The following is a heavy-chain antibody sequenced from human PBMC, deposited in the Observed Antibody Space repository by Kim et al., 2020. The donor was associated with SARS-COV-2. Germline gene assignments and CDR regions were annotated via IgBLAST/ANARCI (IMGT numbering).Heavy chain of an antibody. CDR1: GYSISSGYY. J-gene: IGHJ5*02. V-gene: IGHV4-38-2*02. CDR2: IYHSGST. CDR3: ASSLGTYNWFDP. Sequence: SETLSLTCTVSGYSISSGYYWGWIRQPPGKGLEWIGSIYHSGSTYYNPSLKSRVTISVDTSKNQFSLKLSSVTAADTAVYYCASSLGTYNWFDPWGQGTLVTVSS. D-gene: IGHD3-16*01.